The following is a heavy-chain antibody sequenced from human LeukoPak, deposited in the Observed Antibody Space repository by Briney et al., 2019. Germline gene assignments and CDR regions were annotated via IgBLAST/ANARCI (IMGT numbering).Heavy chain of an antibody. V-gene: IGHV3-30*18. CDR2: ISYDGSNK. Sequence: GGSLRLSCAASGFTFSSYGMHWVRQAPGKGPEWVAVISYDGSNKYYADSVKGRFTISRDNSKNTLYLQMNSLRAEDTAVYYCAKDLIAAAGTFWGQGTLVTVSS. CDR1: GFTFSSYG. J-gene: IGHJ4*02. CDR3: AKDLIAAAGTF. D-gene: IGHD6-13*01.